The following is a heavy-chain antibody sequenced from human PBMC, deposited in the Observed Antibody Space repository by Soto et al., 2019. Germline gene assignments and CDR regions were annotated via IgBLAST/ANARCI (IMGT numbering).Heavy chain of an antibody. D-gene: IGHD3-22*01. CDR3: ARQIYDSDSGPNFQYYFDN. CDR2: IDPSDSQT. J-gene: IGHJ4*01. V-gene: IGHV5-10-1*01. Sequence: GESLKISCKGSVYSFAGYWITWVRQMPGKGLEWMGRIDPSDSQTYYSPSFRGHVTISAAKSITTVFLQWSSLRASDTAMYYCARQIYDSDSGPNFQYYFDNWGHGTLVTVSS. CDR1: VYSFAGYW.